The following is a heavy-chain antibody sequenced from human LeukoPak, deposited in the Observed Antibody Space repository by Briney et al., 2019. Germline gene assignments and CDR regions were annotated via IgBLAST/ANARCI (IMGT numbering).Heavy chain of an antibody. Sequence: PGGSLRLSCAASGFTVSSNYMSWVRQAPGKGLEWVSVIYSGGSTYYADSVKGRFTISRDNSKNTLYLQMNSLRAEDTAVYYCATTAEWLGTYYFDYWGQGTLVTVSS. V-gene: IGHV3-53*01. CDR3: ATTAEWLGTYYFDY. CDR2: IYSGGST. D-gene: IGHD6-19*01. CDR1: GFTVSSNY. J-gene: IGHJ4*02.